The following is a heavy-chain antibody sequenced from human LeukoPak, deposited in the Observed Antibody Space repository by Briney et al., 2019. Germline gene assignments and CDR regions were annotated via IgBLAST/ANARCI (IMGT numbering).Heavy chain of an antibody. Sequence: GESLKISCKGSGYSFTSYWIGWVRQMPRKGLEWMGIIYPGDSETRYSPSFQGQVTISADKSISTTYLQWTSLKASDTAIYYCARQSSNGDFDYWGQGTLVTVSS. V-gene: IGHV5-51*01. D-gene: IGHD4-11*01. CDR2: IYPGDSET. CDR3: ARQSSNGDFDY. CDR1: GYSFTSYW. J-gene: IGHJ4*02.